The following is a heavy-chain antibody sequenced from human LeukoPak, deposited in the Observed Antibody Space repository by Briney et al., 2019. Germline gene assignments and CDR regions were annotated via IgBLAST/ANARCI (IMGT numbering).Heavy chain of an antibody. Sequence: GRSLRLSCAASGFTFSSYAMHWVRQAPGKGLEWVAVTSYDGSIKKYADSVKGRFTISRDNSKNTLFLQMNSLRPEDTALYYCAREITIFGVVIQRYDAFDIWGQGTMVTVSS. CDR1: GFTFSSYA. CDR3: AREITIFGVVIQRYDAFDI. CDR2: TSYDGSIK. D-gene: IGHD3-3*01. J-gene: IGHJ3*02. V-gene: IGHV3-30-3*01.